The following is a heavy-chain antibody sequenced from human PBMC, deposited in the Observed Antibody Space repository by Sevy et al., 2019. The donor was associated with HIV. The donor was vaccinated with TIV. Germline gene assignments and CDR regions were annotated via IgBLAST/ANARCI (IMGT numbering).Heavy chain of an antibody. J-gene: IGHJ4*02. D-gene: IGHD3-22*01. V-gene: IGHV3-48*02. CDR1: GFTFSSYS. CDR2: ISRSSSTI. Sequence: GGSLRLSCAASGFTFSSYSMNWVRQAPGKGLEWVSYISRSSSTIYYADSVKGRFTISRDNAKNSLNLQMNSLRDEDMAVYYCARERKMYDSSGYYFHFDYWGQGTLVTVSS. CDR3: ARERKMYDSSGYYFHFDY.